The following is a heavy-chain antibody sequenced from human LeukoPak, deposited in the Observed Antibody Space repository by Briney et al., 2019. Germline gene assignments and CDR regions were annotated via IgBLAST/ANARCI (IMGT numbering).Heavy chain of an antibody. CDR1: GFTFSDHY. CDR2: IRNKPNTYTT. CDR3: ARVPPLIVVPDPDYYYYYGMDV. D-gene: IGHD2-2*01. Sequence: GGSLRLSCAASGFTFSDHYMDWVRQAPGKGLEWVGRIRNKPNTYTTEYAASVKGRFTISRDDSKNSLYLQMNSLKTEDTAVYYCARVPPLIVVPDPDYYYYYGMDVWGQGTTVTVSS. V-gene: IGHV3-72*01. J-gene: IGHJ6*02.